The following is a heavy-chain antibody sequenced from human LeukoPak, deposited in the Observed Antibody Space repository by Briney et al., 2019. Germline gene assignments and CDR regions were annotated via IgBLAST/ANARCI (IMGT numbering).Heavy chain of an antibody. CDR3: ARAPYYDFWSGRPVDV. CDR1: GYTFTSYA. Sequence: ASVKVSCKASGYTFTSYAMNWVRQAPGQGLEWMGWINTNTGNPTYAQGLTGRFVFSLDTSVSTAYLQISSLKAEDTAVYYCARAPYYDFWSGRPVDVWGQGTTVTVSS. J-gene: IGHJ6*02. D-gene: IGHD3-3*01. CDR2: INTNTGNP. V-gene: IGHV7-4-1*02.